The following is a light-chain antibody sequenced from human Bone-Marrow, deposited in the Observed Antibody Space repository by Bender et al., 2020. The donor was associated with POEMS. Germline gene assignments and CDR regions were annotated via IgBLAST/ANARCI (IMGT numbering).Light chain of an antibody. J-gene: IGLJ2*01. V-gene: IGLV2-14*01. CDR1: SSDVGGYNY. Sequence: QSALTQPASVSGSPGQSITISCTGTSSDVGGYNYVSWFQQHPGKAPKLMIYDVSDRPSGVSNRFSGSKSGNTASLTISGLQPEDEADYYCCSYTSTNTVVFGGGTKLTVL. CDR3: CSYTSTNTVV. CDR2: DVS.